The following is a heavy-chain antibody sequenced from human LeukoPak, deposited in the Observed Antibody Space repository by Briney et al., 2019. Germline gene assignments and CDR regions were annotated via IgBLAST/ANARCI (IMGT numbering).Heavy chain of an antibody. CDR3: ARISDSFYMDV. CDR1: GFSFSTYS. J-gene: IGHJ6*03. CDR2: ISGSSGTI. V-gene: IGHV3-48*01. D-gene: IGHD2-21*01. Sequence: GGSLRLSCAASGFSFSTYSMNWVRQAPGKGLEWVSYISGSSGTIYYADSVKGRFTMPRDNAKNSLYLQMNSLRAEDTAVYYCARISDSFYMDVWGKGTTVTVSS.